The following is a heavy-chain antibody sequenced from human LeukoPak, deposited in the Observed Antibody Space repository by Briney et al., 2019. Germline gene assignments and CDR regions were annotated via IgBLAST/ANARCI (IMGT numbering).Heavy chain of an antibody. Sequence: SETLSLTCTVSGGSISSGGYCWSWIRQHPGKGLEWIGYIYNSGSTYYNPPLKSRVTISVDTSKNQFSLKLSSVTAADTAVYYCAREIYVVREIVIPSYCDYWGQGTLVTVSS. CDR1: GGSISSGGYC. V-gene: IGHV4-31*03. CDR2: IYNSGST. D-gene: IGHD3-10*01. CDR3: AREIYVVREIVIPSYCDY. J-gene: IGHJ4*02.